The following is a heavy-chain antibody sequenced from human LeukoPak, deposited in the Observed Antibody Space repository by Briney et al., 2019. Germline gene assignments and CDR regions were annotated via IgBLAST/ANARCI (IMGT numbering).Heavy chain of an antibody. CDR3: AKAGAVVVVAAKYFDY. CDR2: ISYDGSNK. D-gene: IGHD2-15*01. CDR1: GFTFSSYG. Sequence: GRSLRLSCAASGFTFSSYGMHWVRQAPGKGLEWVAVISYDGSNKYYADSVKGRLTISRDNSKNTLYLQMNSLRAEDTAVYYCAKAGAVVVVAAKYFDYWGQGTLVTVSS. V-gene: IGHV3-30*18. J-gene: IGHJ4*02.